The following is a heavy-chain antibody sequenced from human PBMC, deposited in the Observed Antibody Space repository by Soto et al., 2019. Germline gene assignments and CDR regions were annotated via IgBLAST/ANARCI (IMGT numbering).Heavy chain of an antibody. D-gene: IGHD4-17*01. V-gene: IGHV3-21*01. J-gene: IGHJ3*02. Sequence: GGSLRLSCAASGFTFSSYSMNWVRQAPGKGLEWVSSISSSSSYIYYADSVKGRFTISRDNSKNTLYLQMNSLRAEDTAVYYCARGSTVVTPGKAFDIWGQGTMVTVSS. CDR1: GFTFSSYS. CDR2: ISSSSSYI. CDR3: ARGSTVVTPGKAFDI.